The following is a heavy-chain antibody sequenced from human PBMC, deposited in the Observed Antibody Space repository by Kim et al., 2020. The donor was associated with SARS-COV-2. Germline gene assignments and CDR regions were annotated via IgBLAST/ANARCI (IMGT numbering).Heavy chain of an antibody. J-gene: IGHJ4*02. CDR2: IYHSGST. Sequence: SETLSLTCTVSGYSISSGYYWGWIRQPPGKGLEWIGSIYHSGSTYYNPSLKSRVTISVDTSKNQFSLKLSSVTAADTAVYYCARFYPSVAVAGTSGYWGQGTLVTVSS. CDR1: GYSISSGYY. CDR3: ARFYPSVAVAGTSGY. V-gene: IGHV4-38-2*02. D-gene: IGHD6-19*01.